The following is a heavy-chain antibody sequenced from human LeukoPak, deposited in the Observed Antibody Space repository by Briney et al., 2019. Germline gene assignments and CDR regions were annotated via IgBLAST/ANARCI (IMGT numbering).Heavy chain of an antibody. J-gene: IGHJ4*02. CDR3: ARDRGGSYSAIDY. Sequence: GGSRGLSFEASGFTFIGYSLNGSRKAPGRGRGGVPFISSSSITIYYADSVKGRFTISRDNAEKSLYLQMNSLRAEDTAVYYCARDRGGSYSAIDYWGQGTLVTVSS. CDR1: GFTFIGYS. V-gene: IGHV3-48*04. CDR2: ISSSSITI. D-gene: IGHD2-15*01.